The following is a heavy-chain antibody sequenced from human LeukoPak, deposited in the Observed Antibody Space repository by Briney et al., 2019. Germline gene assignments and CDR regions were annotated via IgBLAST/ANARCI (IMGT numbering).Heavy chain of an antibody. CDR1: GGSFSGYY. D-gene: IGHD3-3*01. J-gene: IGHJ4*02. CDR3: ASQARTYYDFWSGYGHFDY. Sequence: SETLSLTCAVYGGSFSGYYWSWIRQPPGKGLEWIGEINHSGSTNYNPSLKSRVTISVDTSKNQFSLKLSSVTAADTAVYYCASQARTYYDFWSGYGHFDYWGQVTLVTVSS. CDR2: INHSGST. V-gene: IGHV4-34*01.